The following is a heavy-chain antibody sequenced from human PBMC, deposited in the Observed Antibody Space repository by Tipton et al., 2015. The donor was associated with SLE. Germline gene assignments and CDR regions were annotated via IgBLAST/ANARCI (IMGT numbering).Heavy chain of an antibody. CDR1: GFTFSSYA. J-gene: IGHJ4*02. V-gene: IGHV3-30-3*01. CDR3: ARDEFRGTLGYFDY. Sequence: SLRLSCAASGFTFSSYAMHWVRQAPGKGLEWVAVISYDGSNKYYADSVKGRFTISRDNAKNSLYLQMNSLRAEDTAVYYCARDEFRGTLGYFDYWGQGTLVTVSS. CDR2: ISYDGSNK. D-gene: IGHD7-27*01.